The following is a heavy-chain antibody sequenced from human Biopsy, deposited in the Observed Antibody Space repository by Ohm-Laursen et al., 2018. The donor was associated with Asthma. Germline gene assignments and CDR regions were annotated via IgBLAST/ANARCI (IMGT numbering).Heavy chain of an antibody. J-gene: IGHJ6*02. CDR3: ARAVDYSHYYGIDV. D-gene: IGHD3-10*01. Sequence: ASVKVSCQTSGYTLNSAGITWVRQAPGQGLEWMGWISVYNGNTKVAQKLQDRVTMITGTSTSTAYMELRSLRSDDTAVYFCARAVDYSHYYGIDVWGQGTTVTVS. V-gene: IGHV1-18*01. CDR1: GYTLNSAG. CDR2: ISVYNGNT.